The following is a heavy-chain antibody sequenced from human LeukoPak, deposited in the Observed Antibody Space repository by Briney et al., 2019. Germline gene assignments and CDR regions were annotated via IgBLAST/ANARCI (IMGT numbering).Heavy chain of an antibody. CDR1: GGTFSSYA. CDR2: IIPIFGTA. V-gene: IGHV1-69*05. J-gene: IGHJ4*02. Sequence: ASVTVSFMASGGTFSSYAISWVRQAPGQGLEWMGGIIPIFGTANYAQKFQGRVTITTDESTSTAYMELSSLRSEDTAVYYCARDLCSSTSCYTHFDYWGQGTLVAVSS. CDR3: ARDLCSSTSCYTHFDY. D-gene: IGHD2-2*02.